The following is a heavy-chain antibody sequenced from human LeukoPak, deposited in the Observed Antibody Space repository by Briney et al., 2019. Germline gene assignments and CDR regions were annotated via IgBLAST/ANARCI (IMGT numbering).Heavy chain of an antibody. J-gene: IGHJ5*02. V-gene: IGHV1-3*04. CDR3: GRGAAEGLDR. CDR2: INTGNGNT. CDR1: GYTFTSNA. Sequence: GASVKVSCKASGYTFTSNAMHWVRQAPGQGPEWMGWINTGNGNTKYSQKFQGRVTISRDTSANTAYMEVSSLRSEDTAVYYCGRGAAEGLDRWGQGTLVTVSS. D-gene: IGHD6-13*01.